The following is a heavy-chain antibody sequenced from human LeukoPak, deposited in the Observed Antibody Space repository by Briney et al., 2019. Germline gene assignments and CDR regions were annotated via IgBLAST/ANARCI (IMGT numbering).Heavy chain of an antibody. CDR3: AKDHLRRITMVRGVPEYFDL. V-gene: IGHV3-7*01. CDR2: IREDGSEK. J-gene: IGHJ2*01. D-gene: IGHD3-10*01. Sequence: GGSLRLSCAASGFTFSSYWMSWVRQAPGKGLEWVANIREDGSEKYYVDSVKGQFTISRDNAKNSLFLQMDSLRAEDTAVYYCAKDHLRRITMVRGVPEYFDLWGRGTLVTVSS. CDR1: GFTFSSYW.